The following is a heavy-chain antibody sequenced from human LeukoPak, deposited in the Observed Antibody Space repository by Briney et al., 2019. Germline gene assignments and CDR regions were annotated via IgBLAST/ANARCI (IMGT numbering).Heavy chain of an antibody. CDR2: IYYSGIT. CDR3: ARLTVRGPRMPFDY. CDR1: GGSISSSDYY. D-gene: IGHD3-10*01. Sequence: SETLSLTCTVSGGSISSSDYYWGWIRQPPGKGLEWIGSIYYSGITYNNPSLKSRVTISVDTSKNQFSLKVSSVTAADTAVYYCARLTVRGPRMPFDYWGQGTLVTVSS. V-gene: IGHV4-39*01. J-gene: IGHJ4*02.